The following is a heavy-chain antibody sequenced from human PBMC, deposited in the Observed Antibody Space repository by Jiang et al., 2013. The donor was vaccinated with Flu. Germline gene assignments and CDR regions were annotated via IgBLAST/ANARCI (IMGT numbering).Heavy chain of an antibody. CDR2: ISYDGSNK. J-gene: IGHJ4*02. CDR1: GFTFSSYG. D-gene: IGHD1-26*01. V-gene: IGHV3-30*03. Sequence: LLESGGGVVQPGRSLRLSCAASGFTFSSYGMHWVRQAPGKGLEWVAVISYDGSNKYYADSVKGRFTISRDNSKNTLYLQMNSLRAEDTAVYYSWTGWEQDYWGQGTLVTVSS. CDR3: WTGWEQDY.